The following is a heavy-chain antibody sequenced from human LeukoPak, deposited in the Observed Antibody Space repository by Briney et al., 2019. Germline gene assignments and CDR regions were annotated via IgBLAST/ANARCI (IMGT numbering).Heavy chain of an antibody. CDR3: VKGAGWHIGPHSFDY. CDR2: IYSSGSP. J-gene: IGHJ4*02. CDR1: GGSITSSSHY. Sequence: SETLSLTCTVSGGSITSSSHYWGWIRQPPGKGLEWIGSIYSSGSPYYNPSLKSRVTISVDTSKNQFSLRLSSVTAADTAVYYCVKGAGWHIGPHSFDYWGQGTLITVSS. D-gene: IGHD6-19*01. V-gene: IGHV4-39*07.